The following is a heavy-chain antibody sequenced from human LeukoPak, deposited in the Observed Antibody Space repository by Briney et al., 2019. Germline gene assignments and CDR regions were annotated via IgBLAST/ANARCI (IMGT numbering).Heavy chain of an antibody. D-gene: IGHD3-22*01. CDR2: IGGDGGST. Sequence: PGGSLRLSCAASGFTFDDYAMHWVRQVPGKGLEWVSLIGGDGGSTYYADSVKGRFTIYRDNSKNSLFLQMKSLRTDDTALYYCVKEPHYYDRSGYFWGQGTLVTVSS. V-gene: IGHV3-43*02. J-gene: IGHJ4*02. CDR3: VKEPHYYDRSGYF. CDR1: GFTFDDYA.